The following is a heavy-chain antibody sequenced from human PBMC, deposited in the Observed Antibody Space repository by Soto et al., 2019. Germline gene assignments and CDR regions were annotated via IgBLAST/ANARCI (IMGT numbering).Heavy chain of an antibody. V-gene: IGHV3-30-3*01. CDR1: GFTFNSHG. J-gene: IGHJ6*02. CDR2: ISYEGSNN. Sequence: GGSLRLSCGASGFTFNSHGMHWVRQAPGRGLEWVAVISYEGSNNFYAESVKGRFTISRDNSKNTLYLQMNSLRREDTAVYYCARGAEYQLLSRDYFYGMDVWGQGTTVTVSS. D-gene: IGHD2-2*01. CDR3: ARGAEYQLLSRDYFYGMDV.